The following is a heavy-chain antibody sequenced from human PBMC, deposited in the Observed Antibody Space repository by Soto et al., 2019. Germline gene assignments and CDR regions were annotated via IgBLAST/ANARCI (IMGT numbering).Heavy chain of an antibody. J-gene: IGHJ4*03. CDR3: ARAPLEMATIRYFEC. V-gene: IGHV1-69*12. D-gene: IGHD5-12*01. CDR1: GDTFSRYA. Sequence: QVQLVQSGAEVKKPGSSVKVSCKASGDTFSRYAINWVRQAPGQGLEWMGGIVPIFGTANYAQKFQGRVTFNADESTTTAHMELSSLRSEDTAVYYCARAPLEMATIRYFECWGQGTLVTVSS. CDR2: IVPIFGTA.